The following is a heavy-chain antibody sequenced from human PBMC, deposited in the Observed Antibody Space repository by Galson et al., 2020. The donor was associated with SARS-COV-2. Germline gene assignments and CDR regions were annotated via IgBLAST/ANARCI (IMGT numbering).Heavy chain of an antibody. CDR1: DGPICSYY. D-gene: IGHD4-17*01. Sequence: ETSETLSLTCSVSDGPICSYYWSWIRQPPGKGLEWIGYISYSGSTNYNPSLRSRVTISVDMSKNQFSLKLSSVTAADTAVYYCARDPAPLYGDNYYYGMDVWGRGTTVTVSS. J-gene: IGHJ6*02. V-gene: IGHV4-59*01. CDR2: ISYSGST. CDR3: ARDPAPLYGDNYYYGMDV.